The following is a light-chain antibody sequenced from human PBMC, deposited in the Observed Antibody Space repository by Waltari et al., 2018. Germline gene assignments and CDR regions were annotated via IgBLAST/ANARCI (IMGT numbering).Light chain of an antibody. Sequence: ELVVTQSPGTLSLSPGESATLSCRTSESTSRSSLAWYQQKPGQAPRLHIYGASSRATGIPDRFSGSGSGTDFTLTISRLEPEDFAMYYCQQYGSFFGGGTKVEIK. V-gene: IGKV3-20*01. CDR2: GAS. J-gene: IGKJ4*01. CDR1: ESTSRSS. CDR3: QQYGSF.